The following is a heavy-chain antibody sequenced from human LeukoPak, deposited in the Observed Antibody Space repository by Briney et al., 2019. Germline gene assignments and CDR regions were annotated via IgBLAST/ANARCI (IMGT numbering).Heavy chain of an antibody. V-gene: IGHV4-4*07. CDR2: IYTSGST. Sequence: SETLSLTCTVSGGSISSYYWSWIRQPAGKGLEWVGRIYTSGSTNYNPSLKSRVTISVDTSKNQFSLKLSSVTAADTAVYYCAREIVVVPASPNRYYYYYGMDVWGQGTTVTVSS. CDR3: AREIVVVPASPNRYYYYYGMDV. CDR1: GGSISSYY. J-gene: IGHJ6*02. D-gene: IGHD2-2*01.